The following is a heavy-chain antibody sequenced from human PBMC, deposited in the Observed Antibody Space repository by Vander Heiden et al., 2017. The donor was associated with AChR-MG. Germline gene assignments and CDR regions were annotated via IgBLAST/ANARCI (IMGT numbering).Heavy chain of an antibody. D-gene: IGHD6-19*01. CDR3: ARGGWYKDY. J-gene: IGHJ4*02. Sequence: QVQLQESGPGLVKPSETLSLTCTVSGGSMSNFYWSWIRQPPGKGLEWIGYIYYTGDTNYNTSLEGRVTISVDTSKNQFSLKLTSVTAADTAVYYCARGGWYKDYWGQGTLVTVSS. CDR1: GGSMSNFY. CDR2: IYYTGDT. V-gene: IGHV4-59*01.